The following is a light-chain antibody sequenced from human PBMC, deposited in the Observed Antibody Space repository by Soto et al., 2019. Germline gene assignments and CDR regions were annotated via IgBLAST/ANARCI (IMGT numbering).Light chain of an antibody. Sequence: EIVLTQSPGTLSLSPGERATLSCRASQSVSSSYLAWYQQKPGQAPRLLIYGASSRATGIPDRFSGSGSGKDLTLTISRLEPEDFAVYYCQRYGSSPIFTFGPGTKVDIK. CDR2: GAS. V-gene: IGKV3-20*01. CDR1: QSVSSSY. CDR3: QRYGSSPIFT. J-gene: IGKJ3*01.